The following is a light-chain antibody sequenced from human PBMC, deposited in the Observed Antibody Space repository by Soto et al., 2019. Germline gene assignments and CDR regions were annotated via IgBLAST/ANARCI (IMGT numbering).Light chain of an antibody. V-gene: IGKV4-1*01. J-gene: IGKJ5*01. Sequence: IMLTHCTDWLTVFLGESAISKRKSPHTIFYSPNNYNYLAWYQQTPGQPPKLLIYWASTRESGVPDRFRGSGSGTDFTLTIDSLQAEDVAVYYCQQDYSHPLTFGQGTRLDIK. CDR2: WAS. CDR1: HTIFYSPNNYNY. CDR3: QQDYSHPLT.